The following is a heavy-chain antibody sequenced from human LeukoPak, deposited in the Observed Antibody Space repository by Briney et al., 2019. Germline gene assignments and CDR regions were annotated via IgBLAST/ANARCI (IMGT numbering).Heavy chain of an antibody. CDR3: ARSGRGVDSFYFYMDV. CDR1: GFTFSSYA. D-gene: IGHD3-10*01. J-gene: IGHJ6*03. CDR2: IKQDGSEKQDGSEK. V-gene: IGHV3-7*01. Sequence: GGSLRLSCAASGFTFSSYAMSWVRQAPGKGLEWVANIKQDGSEKQDGSEKNYVDSVKGRFTISRDNAKNSLYLQMNSLRAEDTAAYYCARSGRGVDSFYFYMDVWGKGTTVTVSS.